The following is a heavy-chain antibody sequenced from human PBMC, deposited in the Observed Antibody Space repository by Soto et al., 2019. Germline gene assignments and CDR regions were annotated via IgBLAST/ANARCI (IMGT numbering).Heavy chain of an antibody. Sequence: PSETLSLTCTVSGGSVNSGDYYWSWIRQSPGKGLEWIGSIFYSGSTDYNPSLRGRITISIATSNNQFSMRLTSVTAAGTALYYCARDWVHERWFDPWGQGTLVTVSS. CDR3: ARDWVHERWFDP. CDR2: IFYSGST. J-gene: IGHJ5*02. D-gene: IGHD1-1*01. CDR1: GGSVNSGDYY. V-gene: IGHV4-30-4*01.